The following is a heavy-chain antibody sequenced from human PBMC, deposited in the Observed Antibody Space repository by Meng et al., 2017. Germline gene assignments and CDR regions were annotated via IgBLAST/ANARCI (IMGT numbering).Heavy chain of an antibody. D-gene: IGHD3-22*01. CDR1: GFPFSNAW. CDR3: TTDYDSSGDAFDI. CDR2: IKSKTDGGTT. J-gene: IGHJ3*02. Sequence: GESLKISCAASGFPFSNAWMSWVRQAPGTGLEWVGRIKSKTDGGTTDYAAPVKGRFTISRDDSKNTLYLQMNSLKTEDIAVYYCTTDYDSSGDAFDIWGQGTMVTVSS. V-gene: IGHV3-15*01.